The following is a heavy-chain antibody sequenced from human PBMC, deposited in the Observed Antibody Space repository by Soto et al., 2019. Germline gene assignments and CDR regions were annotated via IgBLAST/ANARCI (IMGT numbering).Heavy chain of an antibody. CDR3: ARAFARVSSFVVGGERLDPNQHYGMDV. D-gene: IGHD3-16*01. Sequence: QVQLVQSGAEVKKPGSSVKVSCKASGGTFSSYAISWVRQAPGQGLEWMGGIIPIFGTANYAQKFQGRVTITADESTSTAYMELSSLRSEDTAVYYCARAFARVSSFVVGGERLDPNQHYGMDVWGQGTTVTVSS. V-gene: IGHV1-69*12. CDR2: IIPIFGTA. CDR1: GGTFSSYA. J-gene: IGHJ6*02.